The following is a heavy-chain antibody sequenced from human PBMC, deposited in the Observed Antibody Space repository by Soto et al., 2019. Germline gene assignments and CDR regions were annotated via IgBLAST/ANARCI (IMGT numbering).Heavy chain of an antibody. CDR3: ARYYGDYKNYFDY. CDR2: IFYSGTT. V-gene: IGHV4-39*01. D-gene: IGHD4-17*01. CDR1: RRSIISRHHF. J-gene: IGHJ4*02. Sequence: SETLSLTCSLTRRSIISRHHFWGWIRQTPGKGLELIGSIFYSGTTYNNPSLNSRVTLSVDTSKNQFSLKLNSVTAADTAVYYCARYYGDYKNYFDYWGQGTLVTVS.